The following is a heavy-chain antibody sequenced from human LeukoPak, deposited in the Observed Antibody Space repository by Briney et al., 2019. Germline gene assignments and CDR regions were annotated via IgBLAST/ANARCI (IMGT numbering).Heavy chain of an antibody. J-gene: IGHJ6*03. D-gene: IGHD2-2*01. V-gene: IGHV1-2*02. CDR3: ARAELGYSSSTSCYPQTYYYYMDV. CDR2: INPNSGGT. Sequence: ASVKVSCKASGYTFTGYYMRWVRQAPGQGLEWMGWINPNSGGTNYAQKFQGRVTMTRDTSISTAYMELSRLRSDDTAVYYCARAELGYSSSTSCYPQTYYYYMDVWGKGTTVTVSS. CDR1: GYTFTGYY.